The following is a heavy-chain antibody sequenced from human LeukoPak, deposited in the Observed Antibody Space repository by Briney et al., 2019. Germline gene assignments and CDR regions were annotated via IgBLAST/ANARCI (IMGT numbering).Heavy chain of an antibody. CDR2: IIPIFGTA. J-gene: IGHJ6*03. D-gene: IGHD2-2*01. CDR1: GGTLSSYA. V-gene: IGHV1-69*05. Sequence: AASVKVSCKASGGTLSSYAISWVRQAPGQGLEWMGGIIPIFGTANYAQKFQGRVTTTTDECTSTAYMELSSLRSEDTAVYYCARAINNADSGLIRVPYYYYYYCMDVWGKGATVTVSS. CDR3: ARAINNADSGLIRVPYYYYYYCMDV.